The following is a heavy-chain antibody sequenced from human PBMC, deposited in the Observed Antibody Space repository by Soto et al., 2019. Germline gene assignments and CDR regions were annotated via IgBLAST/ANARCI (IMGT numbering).Heavy chain of an antibody. J-gene: IGHJ4*02. D-gene: IGHD3-22*01. V-gene: IGHV3-33*01. CDR3: ARVVYSYDSSGYYD. CDR2: IWYDGSNT. CDR1: GFTFSSYG. Sequence: GGSLRLSCAAYGFTFSSYGMHWVRQAPGKGLEWVGVIWYDGSNTYYADTVKGRFTMSRDNSKNTPYMQMNSLRAEDTAVYYCARVVYSYDSSGYYDWGQGTMVTVSS.